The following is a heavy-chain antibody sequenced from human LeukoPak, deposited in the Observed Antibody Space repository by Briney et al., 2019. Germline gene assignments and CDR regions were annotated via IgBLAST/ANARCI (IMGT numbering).Heavy chain of an antibody. Sequence: GGSLRLSCAASGFTFSSYWMSWVRQAPGKGLEWVANIKQDGSEKYYVDSVKGRFTISRDNAKNSLYLQMNSLRPEDTAVYYCGRDLASGYSYGVDYWGQGTLVTVSS. CDR3: GRDLASGYSYGVDY. V-gene: IGHV3-7*01. D-gene: IGHD5-18*01. J-gene: IGHJ4*02. CDR1: GFTFSSYW. CDR2: IKQDGSEK.